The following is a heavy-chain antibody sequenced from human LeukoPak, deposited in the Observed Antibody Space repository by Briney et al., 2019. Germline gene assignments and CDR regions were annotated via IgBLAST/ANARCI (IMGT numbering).Heavy chain of an antibody. CDR3: VRDMGGWQTYFDY. Sequence: PGGSLRLSCAAPEFSVGSNYMTWVRQAPGKGLEWVSLIYSGGSTYYADSVKGRFTISRDNSKNTLYLQMNSLRAEDTAVYYCVRDMGGWQTYFDYWGQGTLVTVSS. V-gene: IGHV3-66*01. J-gene: IGHJ4*02. D-gene: IGHD6-19*01. CDR1: EFSVGSNY. CDR2: IYSGGST.